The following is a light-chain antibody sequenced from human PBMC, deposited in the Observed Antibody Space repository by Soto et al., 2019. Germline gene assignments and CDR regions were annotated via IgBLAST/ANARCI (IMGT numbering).Light chain of an antibody. Sequence: EIVLTQSPATLSLSPGERATLSCGASQSISSNSLAWYQQKPGLAPRLLIYDASSRATGIPDRFSGSGSGTAFTLTISRLEPDDFVVYYCQQYCRSLPFGGGTKVEIK. J-gene: IGKJ4*01. V-gene: IGKV3D-20*01. CDR3: QQYCRSLP. CDR2: DAS. CDR1: QSISSNS.